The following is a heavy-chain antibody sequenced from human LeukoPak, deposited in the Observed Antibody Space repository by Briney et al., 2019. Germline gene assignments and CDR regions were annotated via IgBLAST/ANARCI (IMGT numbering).Heavy chain of an antibody. Sequence: SETLSLTCTVSGRSISSSSYYWGWIRQPPGKGLEWIGSIYYSGSTYYNPSLKSRVTISVDTSKNQFSLKLSSVTAADTAVYYCARARDIVATSNWFDPWGQGTLVTVSS. CDR1: GRSISSSSYY. D-gene: IGHD5-12*01. J-gene: IGHJ5*02. CDR3: ARARDIVATSNWFDP. V-gene: IGHV4-39*07. CDR2: IYYSGST.